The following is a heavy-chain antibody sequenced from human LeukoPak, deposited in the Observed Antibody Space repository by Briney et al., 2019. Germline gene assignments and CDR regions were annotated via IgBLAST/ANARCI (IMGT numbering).Heavy chain of an antibody. CDR2: INPNSGGT. CDR1: GYTFTGYY. CDR3: ARDRAGTGYFDY. V-gene: IGHV1-2*02. Sequence: ASVKVSCKASGYTFTGYYMHWVRQAPGQGLEWMGWINPNSGGTNYAQKFQGRVTMTRDTSISTAYMELSRLRSDDTAVYYCARDRAGTGYFDYWGQGTLVTVSS. J-gene: IGHJ4*02. D-gene: IGHD6-19*01.